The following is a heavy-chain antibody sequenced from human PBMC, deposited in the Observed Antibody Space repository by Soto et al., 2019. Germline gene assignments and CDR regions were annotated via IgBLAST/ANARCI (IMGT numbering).Heavy chain of an antibody. J-gene: IGHJ3*02. Sequence: GGSLRLSCAASGFTFSSYGMHWVRQAPGKGLEWVAVIWYDGSNKYCADSVKGRFTISRDNSKNTLYLQMNSLRAEDTAVYYCARRAIGSSRAFDIWGQGTMVTVSS. CDR3: ARRAIGSSRAFDI. CDR1: GFTFSSYG. V-gene: IGHV3-33*01. D-gene: IGHD6-6*01. CDR2: IWYDGSNK.